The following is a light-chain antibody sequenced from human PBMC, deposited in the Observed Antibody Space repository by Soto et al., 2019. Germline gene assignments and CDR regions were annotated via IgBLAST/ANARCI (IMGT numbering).Light chain of an antibody. CDR3: QQSYSAPFT. CDR1: QYISSY. V-gene: IGKV1-39*01. Sequence: DVQMTQSPSSLSASVGDRVTITCRASQYISSYLNWYQQKPGKVPNLLISGPSTLQSGVPSRFSGGGSDTEFALTICSLQPEDFAAYYCQQSYSAPFTFGPGTNVEI. J-gene: IGKJ3*01. CDR2: GPS.